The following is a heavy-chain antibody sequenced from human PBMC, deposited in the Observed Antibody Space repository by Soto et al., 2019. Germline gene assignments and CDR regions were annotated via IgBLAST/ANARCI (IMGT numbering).Heavy chain of an antibody. Sequence: QVQLQESGPGLVKPSQTLSLTCTVSGGSISSGGYYWSWIRQHPGKGLEWIGYIYYSGSTYYNPSLKSRVTISVDTSKNQFSLKLSSVTAADTAVYYCARDTLIGSFGYSLHYSYYMDVWGKGTTVTVSS. CDR1: GGSISSGGYY. V-gene: IGHV4-31*03. CDR3: ARDTLIGSFGYSLHYSYYMDV. J-gene: IGHJ6*03. D-gene: IGHD5-18*01. CDR2: IYYSGST.